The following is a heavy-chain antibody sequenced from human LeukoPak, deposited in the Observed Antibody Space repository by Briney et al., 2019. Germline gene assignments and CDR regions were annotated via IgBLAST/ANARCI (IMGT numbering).Heavy chain of an antibody. Sequence: GGSLRLSCAASGFTFSDYYMSWIRQAPGKGLEWVSYISSSGSTIYYADSVKGRFTISRDNAKNSLYLQMNSLRAEDTAVYYCARRVVVPAARGYYYYGMDVWGQGTTVTVSS. V-gene: IGHV3-11*01. CDR3: ARRVVVPAARGYYYYGMDV. CDR1: GFTFSDYY. D-gene: IGHD2-2*01. J-gene: IGHJ6*02. CDR2: ISSSGSTI.